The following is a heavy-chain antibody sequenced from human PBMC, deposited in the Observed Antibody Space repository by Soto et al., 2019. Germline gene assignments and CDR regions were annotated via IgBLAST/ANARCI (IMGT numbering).Heavy chain of an antibody. V-gene: IGHV3-64*01. Sequence: PGGSLRLSCAASGFTFSSYAMHWVRQAPGKGLEYVSAISSNGGSTYYANSVKGRFTISRDNSKNTLYLQMGSLRAEDMAVYYCARGSNYDILTGYFSDYWGQGTLVTVSS. CDR1: GFTFSSYA. CDR3: ARGSNYDILTGYFSDY. D-gene: IGHD3-9*01. CDR2: ISSNGGST. J-gene: IGHJ4*02.